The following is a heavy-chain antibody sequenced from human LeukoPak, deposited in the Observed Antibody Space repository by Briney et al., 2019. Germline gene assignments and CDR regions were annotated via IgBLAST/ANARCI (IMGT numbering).Heavy chain of an antibody. J-gene: IGHJ6*02. D-gene: IGHD2-15*01. V-gene: IGHV3-74*01. CDR1: GFTFSSYW. Sequence: PGGPLRLSCAASGFTFSSYWMHWVRQAPGKGLVWISRINSDGSSTSYADSVKGRFTISRDNAKNTLYLHMNSLRAEDTAVYYCARVSVATYYYYGMDVWGQGTTVTVSS. CDR3: ARVSVATYYYYGMDV. CDR2: INSDGSST.